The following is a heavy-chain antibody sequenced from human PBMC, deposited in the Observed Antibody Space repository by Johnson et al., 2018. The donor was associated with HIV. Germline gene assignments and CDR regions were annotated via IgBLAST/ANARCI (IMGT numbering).Heavy chain of an antibody. J-gene: IGHJ3*02. CDR3: AKGPGDALDI. CDR2: IDWDGISA. CDR1: GFTVSSNY. Sequence: VQLVESGGGVVQPGRSLRLSCAASGFTVSSNYMSWVRQAPGKGLEWVSFIDWDGISAYYADSVKGRFTISRDNNKNSLYLEMNSLRAEDTALYYCAKGPGDALDIWGQGTMVTVSS. V-gene: IGHV3-43D*03.